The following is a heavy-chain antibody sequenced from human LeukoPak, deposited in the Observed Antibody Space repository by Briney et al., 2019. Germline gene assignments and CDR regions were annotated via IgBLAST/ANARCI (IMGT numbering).Heavy chain of an antibody. J-gene: IGHJ5*01. CDR2: ISGSAGNT. Sequence: GGSLRLSCAASGFAFSDYAMSWVRQAPGKGLEWVSTISGSAGNTYYADSVTGRFTISRDNSKNTLYLQIDGLRDEDTALYYCAKGCDSSGFDASRLFDSRGQGTLVTVPS. CDR1: GFAFSDYA. CDR3: AKGCDSSGFDASRLFDS. V-gene: IGHV3-23*01. D-gene: IGHD2/OR15-2a*01.